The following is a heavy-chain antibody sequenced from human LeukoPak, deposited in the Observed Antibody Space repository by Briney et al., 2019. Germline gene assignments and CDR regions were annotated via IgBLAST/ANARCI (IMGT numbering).Heavy chain of an antibody. J-gene: IGHJ3*02. CDR1: GFTFSSYE. V-gene: IGHV3-48*03. D-gene: IGHD2-21*02. Sequence: GGSPRLSCAASGFTFSSYEMNWVRQAPGKGLEWVSYISSSGSTIYYADSVKGRFTISRDNAKNSLYLQMNSLRAEDTAVYYCARAGPYCGGDCRPDAFDIWGQGTMVTVSS. CDR2: ISSSGSTI. CDR3: ARAGPYCGGDCRPDAFDI.